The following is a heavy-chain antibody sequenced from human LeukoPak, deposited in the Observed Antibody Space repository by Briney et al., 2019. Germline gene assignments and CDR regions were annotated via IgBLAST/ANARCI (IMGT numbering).Heavy chain of an antibody. Sequence: PSETLSLTCTVSGGSISSGSYYWGWIRQPPGKGLEWVGTIYSSGSTYYNPSLKTRVTISVDTSKNQFSLKLSSVTAADTAVYYCARHPVAYGSGWLIWWFDPWGQGTLVTVSS. D-gene: IGHD6-19*01. CDR2: IYSSGST. V-gene: IGHV4-39*01. CDR3: ARHPVAYGSGWLIWWFDP. J-gene: IGHJ5*02. CDR1: GGSISSGSYY.